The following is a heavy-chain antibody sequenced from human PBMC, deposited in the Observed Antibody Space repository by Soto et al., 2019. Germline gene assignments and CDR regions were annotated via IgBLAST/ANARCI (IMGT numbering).Heavy chain of an antibody. CDR3: ARGARDYDNNAHYYALDY. D-gene: IGHD3-22*01. J-gene: IGHJ4*02. CDR2: SRGKGHSYST. CDR1: GFTFSDHY. Sequence: PGGSLRLSCATSGFTFSDHYMDWVRQAPGKGLEWVARSRGKGHSYSTEYAASVKGRFIVSRDDSKNSLYLQMNSLKTEDTAVYYCARGARDYDNNAHYYALDYWGQGTLVTVS. V-gene: IGHV3-72*01.